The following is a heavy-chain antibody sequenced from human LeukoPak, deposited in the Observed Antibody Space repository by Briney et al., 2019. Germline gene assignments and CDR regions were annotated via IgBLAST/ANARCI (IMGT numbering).Heavy chain of an antibody. V-gene: IGHV1-46*01. J-gene: IGHJ4*02. CDR3: ARDQEGFDY. CDR1: GYTFTSNY. CDR2: IYPRDGST. Sequence: ASVKVSCKASGYTFTSNYIHWVRQAPGQGLEWMGMIYPRDGSTSYAQKSQGRVTVTRDTSTSTVHMELSGLRSEDTAVYYCARDQEGFDYWGQGTLVTVSS.